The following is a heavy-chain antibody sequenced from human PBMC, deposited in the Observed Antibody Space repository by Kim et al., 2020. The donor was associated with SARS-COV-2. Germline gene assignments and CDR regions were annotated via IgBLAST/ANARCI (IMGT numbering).Heavy chain of an antibody. CDR3: ASETDAFDI. CDR2: INSGGTT. Sequence: GGSLRLSCATSGFPVNKNYMSWVRQAPGKGLEWVSLINSGGTTYYADSVKGRFTISRDNSKNTLYLQMSSLRAEDTAIYYCASETDAFDIWGQGTMVIVSS. V-gene: IGHV3-53*01. CDR1: GFPVNKNY. J-gene: IGHJ3*02.